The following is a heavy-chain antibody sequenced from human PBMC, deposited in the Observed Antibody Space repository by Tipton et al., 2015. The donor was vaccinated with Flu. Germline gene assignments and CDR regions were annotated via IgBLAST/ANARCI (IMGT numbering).Heavy chain of an antibody. CDR1: GGSFSGYY. J-gene: IGHJ4*02. CDR3: ARDSGWSSIDY. CDR2: INHSGST. D-gene: IGHD6-19*01. V-gene: IGHV4-34*01. Sequence: LRLSCAVYGGSFSGYYWSWIRQPPGKGLEWIGEINHSGSTNYNPSLKSRVTISVDTSKNQFSLKLSSVTAADTAVYYCARDSGWSSIDYWGQGTLVTVSS.